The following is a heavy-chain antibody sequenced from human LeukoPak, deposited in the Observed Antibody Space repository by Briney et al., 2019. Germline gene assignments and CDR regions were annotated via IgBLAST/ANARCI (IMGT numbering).Heavy chain of an antibody. CDR1: GLTLDDYA. D-gene: IGHD6-13*01. Sequence: GRSLRLSCAASGLTLDDYAMHWVRQAPGKGLEWVSGISWNSGSIGYADSVKGRFTISRDNAKNSLYLQMNSLRAEDTALYYCAKDIAAAGNLDYWGRGTLVTVSS. J-gene: IGHJ4*02. CDR2: ISWNSGSI. CDR3: AKDIAAAGNLDY. V-gene: IGHV3-9*01.